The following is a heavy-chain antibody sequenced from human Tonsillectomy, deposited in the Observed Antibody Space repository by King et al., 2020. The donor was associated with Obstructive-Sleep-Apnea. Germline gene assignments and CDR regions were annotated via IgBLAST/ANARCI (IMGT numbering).Heavy chain of an antibody. CDR1: GFTFDDYS. V-gene: IGHV3-43*01. CDR3: ANLATEDAFDI. Sequence: VQLVESGGGVVQPGGSLRLSCAASGFTFDDYSMSWVRQAPGKGLEWVAIISCDGGSTYYADSVKGRFTISRDNSKNSLYLQMNSLRTEDTALYYCANLATEDAFDIWGQGTMVTVSS. J-gene: IGHJ3*02. CDR2: ISCDGGST. D-gene: IGHD5-12*01.